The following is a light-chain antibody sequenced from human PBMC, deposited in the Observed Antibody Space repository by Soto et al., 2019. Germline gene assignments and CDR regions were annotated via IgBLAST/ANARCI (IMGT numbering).Light chain of an antibody. V-gene: IGKV4-1*01. CDR2: WAS. J-gene: IGKJ1*01. CDR3: QQFYSTPPWT. Sequence: DIVMTQSPDSLAVSLGERATINCKSSQSLLYISNNKNYLAWYQQKPGQPPKLLINWASTWEYGVPDRFSGSGSGTDFTLTINSLQAEDVAVYYCQQFYSTPPWTFGQGTKLEVK. CDR1: QSLLYISNNKNY.